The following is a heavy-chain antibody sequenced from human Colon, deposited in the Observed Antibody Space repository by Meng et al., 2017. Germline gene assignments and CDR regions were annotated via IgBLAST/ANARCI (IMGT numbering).Heavy chain of an antibody. J-gene: IGHJ4*02. CDR3: VRDKIIGDYYFDY. CDR1: GFTFSRYW. CDR2: IKQDGSEN. V-gene: IGHV3-7*01. Sequence: GGSLRLSCAASGFTFSRYWMSWVRQAPGKGLQWVAKIKQDGSENYYVDSVKGRFTISRDNAQKALYLHMTNLRAEDTAVYFCVRDKIIGDYYFDYWGQGTLVTVSS. D-gene: IGHD2-21*01.